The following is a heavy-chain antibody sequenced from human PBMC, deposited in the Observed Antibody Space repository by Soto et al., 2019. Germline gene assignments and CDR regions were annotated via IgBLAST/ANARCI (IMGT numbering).Heavy chain of an antibody. D-gene: IGHD4-17*01. V-gene: IGHV4-30-2*05. J-gene: IGHJ4*02. CDR3: ARENGGMTTFDY. CDR1: GGSISSGGYS. CDR2: IYYSGST. Sequence: SETLSLTCAVSGGSISSGGYSWSWIRQPPGKGLEWIGYIYYSGSTYYNPSLKSRVTISVDTSKNQFSLKLSSVTAADTAVYYCARENGGMTTFDYWGQGTLVTVSS.